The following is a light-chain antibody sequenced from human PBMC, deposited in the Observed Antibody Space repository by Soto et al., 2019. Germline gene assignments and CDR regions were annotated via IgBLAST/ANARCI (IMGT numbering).Light chain of an antibody. CDR3: QVWDSTRPRV. CDR1: KIGSKV. V-gene: IGLV3-21*02. Sequence: SSELTQPPAVSVAPGQAARISCGGDKIGSKVVHWFQQKPGQAPLLVVYDGRARPSGIPERFSGSNSGNTATLTISGAEAGDEADYYCQVWDSTRPRVFGGGPKATVL. CDR2: DGR. J-gene: IGLJ2*01.